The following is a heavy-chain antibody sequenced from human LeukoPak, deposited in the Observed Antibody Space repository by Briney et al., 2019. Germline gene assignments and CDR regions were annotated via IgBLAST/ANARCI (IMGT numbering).Heavy chain of an antibody. V-gene: IGHV4-4*07. CDR1: GGSISDYF. Sequence: PSETLSLTCTVSGGSISDYFWTWIRQPAGKGLEWIGRIYPSGSTNYNPSLRSRVTILVDKSKNQFSPKLNSVTAADTAVFYCARGAYCGSASCYVTDWGQGTLVTVSS. CDR2: IYPSGST. CDR3: ARGAYCGSASCYVTD. D-gene: IGHD2-2*01. J-gene: IGHJ4*02.